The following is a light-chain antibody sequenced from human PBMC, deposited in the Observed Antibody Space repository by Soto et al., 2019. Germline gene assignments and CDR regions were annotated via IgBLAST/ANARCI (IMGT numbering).Light chain of an antibody. Sequence: QSVLTQPPSASGTPGQRVTISCSGGSSNIGSHTVNWYQHLPGTAPKLLIYMNNQRPSGIPDRFSGSVSGTSASLAISGLQSEDEADYYCAAWHDSLNGPVFGGGTKLTVL. CDR2: MNN. V-gene: IGLV1-44*01. CDR1: SSNIGSHT. CDR3: AAWHDSLNGPV. J-gene: IGLJ2*01.